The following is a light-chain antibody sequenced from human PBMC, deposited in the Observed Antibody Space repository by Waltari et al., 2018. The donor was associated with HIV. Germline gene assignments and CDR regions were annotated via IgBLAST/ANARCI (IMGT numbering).Light chain of an antibody. CDR3: NSRDSSGNQWV. CDR1: SLRSYY. V-gene: IGLV3-19*01. J-gene: IGLJ3*02. CDR2: GKN. Sequence: SSELTQDPAVSVALGQTVRITCQGDSLRSYYASWYQQKPGQAPVLVIYGKNNRPSGIPDRCSGSSSGNTASLTITGAQAEDEADYYCNSRDSSGNQWVFGGGTKLTVL.